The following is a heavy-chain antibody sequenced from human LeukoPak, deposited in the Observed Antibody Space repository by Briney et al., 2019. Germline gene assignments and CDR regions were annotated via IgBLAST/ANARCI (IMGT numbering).Heavy chain of an antibody. Sequence: ASVKVSCKASGYTFTSYYMHWVRQAPGQGLEWMGIINPSGGSTSYAQKFQGRVTMTRNTSISTAYMELSSLRSEDTAVYYCARGLGGSYLRKTRRLNDYWGQGTQVTVSS. D-gene: IGHD1-26*01. V-gene: IGHV1-46*01. CDR2: INPSGGST. J-gene: IGHJ4*02. CDR1: GYTFTSYY. CDR3: ARGLGGSYLRKTRRLNDY.